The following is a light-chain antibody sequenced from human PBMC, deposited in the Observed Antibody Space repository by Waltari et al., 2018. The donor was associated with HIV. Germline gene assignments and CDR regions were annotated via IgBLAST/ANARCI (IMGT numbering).Light chain of an antibody. CDR3: AAWDDSLGGHMV. J-gene: IGLJ2*01. Sequence: QSVLTQPPSVSGTPGQRVVISCSGSSSNIGRNTGNWYQQLPGTAPKLIIHTTDQRPSGGSARFSGSKSGTTASLAIRGLQSEDEADYYCAAWDDSLGGHMVFGGGTKLTVL. V-gene: IGLV1-44*01. CDR1: SSNIGRNT. CDR2: TTD.